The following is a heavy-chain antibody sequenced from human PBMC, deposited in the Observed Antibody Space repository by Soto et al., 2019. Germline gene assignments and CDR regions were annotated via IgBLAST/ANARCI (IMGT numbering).Heavy chain of an antibody. D-gene: IGHD5-12*01. CDR3: AKGRLRRDYYYGMDV. V-gene: IGHV3-23*01. CDR2: ISGSGGST. J-gene: IGHJ6*02. CDR1: GFTFSSYA. Sequence: GGSLRLSCAASGFTFSSYAMSWVRQAPGKGLEWVSAISGSGGSTHYADSVKGRFTISRDNSKNTLYLQMNSLRAEDTAVYYCAKGRLRRDYYYGMDVWGQGTTVTVSS.